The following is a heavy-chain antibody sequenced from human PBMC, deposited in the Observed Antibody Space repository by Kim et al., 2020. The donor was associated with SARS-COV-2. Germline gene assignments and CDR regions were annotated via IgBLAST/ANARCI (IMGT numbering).Heavy chain of an antibody. D-gene: IGHD3-16*01. CDR1: GFIFADYY. CDR3: ASGGPLTVFNDH. J-gene: IGHJ4*02. CDR2: ITSGGETI. Sequence: GGSLRLSCAASGFIFADYYMTWIRQAPGKGLEWVSYITSGGETIYYADSVKGRFTISRDNTNNLLYLHMTSLRPEDTAVYYCASGGPLTVFNDHWGRGTRITVSP. V-gene: IGHV3-11*01.